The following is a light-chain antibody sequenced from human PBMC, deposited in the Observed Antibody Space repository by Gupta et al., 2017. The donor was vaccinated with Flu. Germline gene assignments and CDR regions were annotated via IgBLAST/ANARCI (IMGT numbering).Light chain of an antibody. V-gene: IGLV9-49*03. CDR1: RGFVTSK. CDR3: GADHGSGSNFVSGV. J-gene: IGLJ3*02. CDR2: VGTGGIVG. Sequence: QPVLTQPPSASAPLGASVTLTYTLRRGFVTSKVDWYQQSPGKGHRFVMRVGTGGIVGYKGDGIAVRFSVLGSGLHRYLTIKNIQKEDESDYHCGADHGSGSNFVSGVFGGGTKLTVL.